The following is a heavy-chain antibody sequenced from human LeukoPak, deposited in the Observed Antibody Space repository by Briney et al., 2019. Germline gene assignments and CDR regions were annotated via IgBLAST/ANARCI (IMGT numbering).Heavy chain of an antibody. CDR1: GGSFSGYY. J-gene: IGHJ4*02. CDR2: INHSGST. V-gene: IGHV4-34*01. Sequence: SETLSLTCAVYGGSFSGYYWSWIRQPPGKGLEWIGEINHSGSTNYNPSLKSRVTISVDTSKNQFSLKLSSVTAADTAVYYCVRGAYFDYWGQGTLVTVSS. CDR3: VRGAYFDY.